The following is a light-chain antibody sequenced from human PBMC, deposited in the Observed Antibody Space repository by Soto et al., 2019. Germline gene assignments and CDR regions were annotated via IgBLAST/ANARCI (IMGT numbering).Light chain of an antibody. Sequence: QSALTQPASVSGSPGQSIIISCTGTSRDVGGYNLFSCYQQYPDKAPKLIIYEGTKRPSGVSNRFSGSWSGNTASLTISGLQAEDEADYYCCARADTSSVLFGGGTKLTVL. CDR1: SRDVGGYNL. CDR2: EGT. CDR3: CARADTSSVL. J-gene: IGLJ2*01. V-gene: IGLV2-23*01.